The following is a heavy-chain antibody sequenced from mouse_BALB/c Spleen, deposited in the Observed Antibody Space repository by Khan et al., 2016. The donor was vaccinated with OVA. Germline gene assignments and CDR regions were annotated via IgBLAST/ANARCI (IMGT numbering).Heavy chain of an antibody. Sequence: QVRLQQSGAELARPGASVKLSCKASGYIFTDYNINWMRQRTGQGLEWIGEIYPGSDNTYYNERFKGKATLTVDKSSSTAYMHLSSLTSEDSAVFYGTNGWAAWFPYWGQGTLVTVSA. CDR2: IYPGSDNT. J-gene: IGHJ3*01. V-gene: IGHV1-77*01. CDR3: TNGWAAWFPY. D-gene: IGHD2-3*01. CDR1: GYIFTDYN.